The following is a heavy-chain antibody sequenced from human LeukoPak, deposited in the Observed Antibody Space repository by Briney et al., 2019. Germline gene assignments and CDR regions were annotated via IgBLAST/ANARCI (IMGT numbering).Heavy chain of an antibody. J-gene: IGHJ3*02. CDR3: ARANWNDDAFDI. V-gene: IGHV3-66*01. Sequence: GGSLGLSCAASGFTVSSNYMSWVRQAPGKGLEWVSVIYSGGTTYYADSVKGRFTISRDNSKNTLYLQMNSLRADDTAVYYCARANWNDDAFDIWGQGTMVTVSS. D-gene: IGHD1-20*01. CDR2: IYSGGTT. CDR1: GFTVSSNY.